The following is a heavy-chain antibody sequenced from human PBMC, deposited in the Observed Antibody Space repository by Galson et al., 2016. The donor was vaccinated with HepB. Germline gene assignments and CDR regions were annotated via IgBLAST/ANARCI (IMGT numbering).Heavy chain of an antibody. CDR1: GGTFRTYA. D-gene: IGHD2-15*01. V-gene: IGHV1-69*13. CDR3: AKGFRASGGYFDS. CDR2: IIPIAGKV. Sequence: SVKVSCKVSGGTFRTYAFSWVRQAPGQGLEWMGGIIPIAGKVKYAKKLQDRLTMTADESTETVYLELNSLRAEDTAVYYCAKGFRASGGYFDSWGQGTLVTVSS. J-gene: IGHJ4*02.